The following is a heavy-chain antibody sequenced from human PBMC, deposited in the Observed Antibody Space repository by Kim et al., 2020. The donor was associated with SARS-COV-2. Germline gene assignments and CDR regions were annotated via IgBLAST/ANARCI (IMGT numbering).Heavy chain of an antibody. CDR3: GRDYSD. V-gene: IGHV3-7*01. Sequence: GGSLRLSCAASGFTFSSYWMSWVRQAPGKGLEWVANIKEDGSEKYYVDSVKGRFTISRDNAKNSLFPQMNSLRAEDAALYYCGRDYSDWGQGTLVTGPS. CDR2: IKEDGSEK. D-gene: IGHD6-13*01. J-gene: IGHJ4*02. CDR1: GFTFSSYW.